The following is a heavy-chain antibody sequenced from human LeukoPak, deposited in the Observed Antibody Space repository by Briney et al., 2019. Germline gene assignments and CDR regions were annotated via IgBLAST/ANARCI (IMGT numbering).Heavy chain of an antibody. Sequence: SETLSLTCNVSGASFESHDWTWIRQTPDKRLEWIGYYFDTGSTDYNPSLKSRVTMSVDRSKNQFFLSLKSVTAADTAVYYCVRTGWELLTTWGPGTPVTVSS. V-gene: IGHV4-59*11. CDR2: YFDTGST. CDR3: VRTGWELLTT. J-gene: IGHJ4*02. CDR1: GASFESHD. D-gene: IGHD4-23*01.